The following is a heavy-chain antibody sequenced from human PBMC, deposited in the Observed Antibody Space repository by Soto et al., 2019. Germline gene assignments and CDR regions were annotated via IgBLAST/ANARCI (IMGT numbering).Heavy chain of an antibody. J-gene: IGHJ3*02. CDR3: ARSVDFWSGIAFDI. V-gene: IGHV1-69*13. CDR1: GGTFSSYA. D-gene: IGHD3-3*01. Sequence: GASVKVSCKASGGTFSSYAISWVRQAPGQGLEWMGGIIPIFGTANYAQKFQGRVTITADESTSTAYMELSSLRSEDTAVYYCARSVDFWSGIAFDIWGQGTMVTVSS. CDR2: IIPIFGTA.